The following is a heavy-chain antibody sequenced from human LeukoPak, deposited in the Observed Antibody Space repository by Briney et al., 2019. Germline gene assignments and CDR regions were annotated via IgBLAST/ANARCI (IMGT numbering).Heavy chain of an antibody. D-gene: IGHD1-1*01. CDR2: IYYSGNT. Sequence: SETLSLTCTVSAYSISSGYYWGWIRQPPGKGLAWIGSIYYSGNTYYNPSLKSRLTISVDTSKNQFSLKLSSVTAADTAVYYCARVSWFPGTSYYYMDVWGKGTTVTVSS. V-gene: IGHV4-38-2*02. J-gene: IGHJ6*03. CDR1: AYSISSGYY. CDR3: ARVSWFPGTSYYYMDV.